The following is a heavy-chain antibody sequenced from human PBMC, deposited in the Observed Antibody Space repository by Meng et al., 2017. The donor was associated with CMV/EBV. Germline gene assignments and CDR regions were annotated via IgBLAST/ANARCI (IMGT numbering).Heavy chain of an antibody. Sequence: RICFFWGWLRPPPGQGLELIGCFYYSGSTSYNPSLKSRVTISVDTSKNQFSLKLSSVTAADTAVYYCARDLGGYCSSTSCRPNWFDPWGQGTLVTVSS. V-gene: IGHV4-39*07. J-gene: IGHJ5*02. CDR3: ARDLGGYCSSTSCRPNWFDP. CDR2: FYYSGST. CDR1: RICFF. D-gene: IGHD2-2*01.